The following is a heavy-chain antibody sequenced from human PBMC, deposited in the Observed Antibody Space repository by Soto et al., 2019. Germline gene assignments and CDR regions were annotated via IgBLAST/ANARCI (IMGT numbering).Heavy chain of an antibody. D-gene: IGHD3-10*01. V-gene: IGHV1-46*01. J-gene: IGHJ3*02. CDR2: INPSGGST. CDR1: GYTFTSYD. CDR3: YGSGSYYNTGAFDI. Sequence: PSVKVSCKASGYTFTSYDINWVRQAPGQGLEWMGIINPSGGSTSYAQKFQGRVTMTRDTSTGTVYMELSSLRSEDTAVYYCYGSGSYYNTGAFDIWGQGTMVTVSS.